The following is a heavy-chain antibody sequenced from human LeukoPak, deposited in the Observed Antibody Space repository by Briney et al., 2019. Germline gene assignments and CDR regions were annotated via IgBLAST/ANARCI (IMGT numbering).Heavy chain of an antibody. Sequence: GGSLRLSCAASGFTFSTYSMNWVRQAPGKGLEWVSYISTSTSTIYYADSVKGRFTISRDNAKNSLYLQMNSLRAEDTAVYYCASSFYASGSYYEDYWGQGTLVTVSS. CDR3: ASSFYASGSYYEDY. CDR2: ISTSTSTI. V-gene: IGHV3-48*01. D-gene: IGHD3-10*01. CDR1: GFTFSTYS. J-gene: IGHJ4*02.